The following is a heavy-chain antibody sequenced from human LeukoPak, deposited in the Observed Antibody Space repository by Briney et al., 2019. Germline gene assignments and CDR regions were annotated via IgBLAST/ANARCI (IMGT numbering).Heavy chain of an antibody. CDR3: ARGWNYYYYYMDV. Sequence: SVKVSCQASGYTFTGYYMHWVRQAPGQGLEWMGGIIPIFGTANYAQNFQGRVTITTDESTSTAYMELSSLRSEDTAVYYCARGWNYYYYYMDVWGKGTTVTVSS. V-gene: IGHV1-69*05. J-gene: IGHJ6*03. CDR2: IIPIFGTA. CDR1: GYTFTGYY. D-gene: IGHD2-15*01.